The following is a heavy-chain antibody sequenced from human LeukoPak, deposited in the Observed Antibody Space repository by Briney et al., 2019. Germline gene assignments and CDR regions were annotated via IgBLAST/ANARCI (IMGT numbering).Heavy chain of an antibody. CDR2: IYHSGST. Sequence: PSETLSLTCTVSGGSISSGGYYWSWIRQPPGKGLEWIGYIYHSGSTYYNPSLKSRVTISVDRSKNQFSLKLSSGTAADTAVYYCARGGYQLLYHWGQGTLGTVSS. D-gene: IGHD2-2*01. V-gene: IGHV4-30-2*01. CDR1: GGSISSGGYY. CDR3: ARGGYQLLYH. J-gene: IGHJ5*02.